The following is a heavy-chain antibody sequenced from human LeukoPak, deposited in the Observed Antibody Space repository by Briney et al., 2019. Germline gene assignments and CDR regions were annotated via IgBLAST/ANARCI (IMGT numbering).Heavy chain of an antibody. D-gene: IGHD3-10*01. CDR3: ARHYYGSGSYYKVPDY. V-gene: IGHV5-51*01. J-gene: IGHJ4*02. CDR2: IYPGDSDT. Sequence: GESLKISYKGSGYSFTSYWIGWVRQMPGKGLEWMGIIYPGDSDTRYSPSFQGQVTISADKSISTAYLQWSSLKASDTAMYYCARHYYGSGSYYKVPDYWGQGTLVTVSS. CDR1: GYSFTSYW.